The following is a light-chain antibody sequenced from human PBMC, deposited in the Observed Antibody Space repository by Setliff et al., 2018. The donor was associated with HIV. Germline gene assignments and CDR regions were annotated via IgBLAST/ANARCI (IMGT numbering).Light chain of an antibody. CDR3: CSYAGSYTFGYV. J-gene: IGLJ1*01. Sequence: QSVLTQPRSVSGSPGQSVTISCTGTSSDVGGYKYVSWYQQHPGKAPKLMIYDVSKRPSGVPDRFSGSKSGNTASLTISGPQAEDEADYYCCSYAGSYTFGYVFGTGTKVTVL. CDR1: SSDVGGYKY. V-gene: IGLV2-11*01. CDR2: DVS.